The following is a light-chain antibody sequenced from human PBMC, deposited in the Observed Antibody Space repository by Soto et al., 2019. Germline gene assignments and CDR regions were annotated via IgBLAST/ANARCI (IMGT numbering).Light chain of an antibody. Sequence: QSALTQPASVSGSPGQSITISCTGTSSDVGGFNHASWYQQHPGKAPKLMIYDVTNRPSGVSYRFSGSKSGNTASLTISGLHAVAETDYSRSSYTRLGTLIFVTGTKVIV. V-gene: IGLV2-14*03. CDR1: SSDVGGFNH. J-gene: IGLJ1*01. CDR3: SSYTRLGTLI. CDR2: DVT.